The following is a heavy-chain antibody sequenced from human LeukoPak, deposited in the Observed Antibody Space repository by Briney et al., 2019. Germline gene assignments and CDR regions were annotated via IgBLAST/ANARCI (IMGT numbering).Heavy chain of an antibody. CDR3: ARGSGLLWFGELSDYYYYMDV. D-gene: IGHD3-10*01. V-gene: IGHV3-7*01. J-gene: IGHJ6*03. CDR1: GFTFSSYW. CDR2: IKQDGSEK. Sequence: GGSLRLSCAASGFTFSSYWMSWVRQAPGKGLEWVANIKQDGSEKYYVDSVKGRFTISRDNAKNSLYLQMNSLRAEDTAVYYCARGSGLLWFGELSDYYYYMDVWGKGTTVTVSS.